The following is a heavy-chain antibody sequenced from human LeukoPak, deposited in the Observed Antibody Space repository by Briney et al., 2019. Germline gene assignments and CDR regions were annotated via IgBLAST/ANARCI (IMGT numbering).Heavy chain of an antibody. V-gene: IGHV4-39*07. D-gene: IGHD3-3*01. CDR3: ARVFRFSYFDY. J-gene: IGHJ4*02. CDR1: GDSINSSTSY. Sequence: SETLSLTCSVSGDSINSSTSYWGWVRQPPGKGLEWIGTIFYSGSIYNNPSLKSRVTMSLDTSKNQFSLRLRSVTAAVTAFYYCARVFRFSYFDYWGQGALITVS. CDR2: IFYSGSI.